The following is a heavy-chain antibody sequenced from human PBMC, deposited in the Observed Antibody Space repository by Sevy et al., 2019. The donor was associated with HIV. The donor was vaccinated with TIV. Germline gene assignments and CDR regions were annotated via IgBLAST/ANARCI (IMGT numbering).Heavy chain of an antibody. D-gene: IGHD4-17*01. CDR3: VKDFYGDYVSWFDP. Sequence: GGSLRLSCSASGFTFSSYAMHWVRQAPGKGLEYVSAISSNGGSTYYADSVKGRFTISRDNSENTLYLQMSSLRAEDTAVYYCVKDFYGDYVSWFDPWGQGTLVTVSS. V-gene: IGHV3-64D*06. CDR2: ISSNGGST. CDR1: GFTFSSYA. J-gene: IGHJ5*02.